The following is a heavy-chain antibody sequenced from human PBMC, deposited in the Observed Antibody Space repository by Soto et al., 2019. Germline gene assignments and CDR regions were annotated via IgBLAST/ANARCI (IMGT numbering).Heavy chain of an antibody. CDR1: GYSFTSYW. V-gene: IGHV5-51*01. CDR3: ARGAQGSDYYYYGMDV. CDR2: IYPGDSDT. J-gene: IGHJ6*02. D-gene: IGHD3-10*01. Sequence: GESLKISCKGSGYSFTSYWIGWVRQMPGKGLEWMGIIYPGDSDTRYSPSFQGQVTISADKSISTAYLQWSSLKASDTAMYYCARGAQGSDYYYYGMDVWGQGTTATVSS.